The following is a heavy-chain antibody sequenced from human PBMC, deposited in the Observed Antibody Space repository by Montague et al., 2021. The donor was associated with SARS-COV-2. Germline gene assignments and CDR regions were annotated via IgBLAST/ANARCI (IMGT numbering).Heavy chain of an antibody. Sequence: SETLSLTCTVSGGSISRSTSSWAWIRQPPGKGLEWIGSISYTGSTYYNPSLKSRVTISVDTSRNQFSLRLSSVTAADTSAYYCARLPLVSSWSRAAGYYYYGMDVWGQGTTDTISS. CDR2: ISYTGST. D-gene: IGHD6-13*01. J-gene: IGHJ6*02. CDR1: GGSISRSTSS. V-gene: IGHV4-39*01. CDR3: ARLPLVSSWSRAAGYYYYGMDV.